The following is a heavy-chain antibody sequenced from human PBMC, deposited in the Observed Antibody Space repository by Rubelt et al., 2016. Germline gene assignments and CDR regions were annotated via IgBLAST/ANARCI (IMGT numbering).Heavy chain of an antibody. Sequence: QVTLRESGPALVKPTQTLTLTCTFSGFSLSTSGMCVSWIRQPPGKALEWLARIDWDDDKYYSTSLKNRLTISKDTPKNHVVLTMTNMDPVDTATYYCARILLPDYYDSSGGMDVWGQGTTVTVSS. CDR2: IDWDDDK. CDR1: GFSLSTSGMC. J-gene: IGHJ6*02. D-gene: IGHD3-22*01. CDR3: ARILLPDYYDSSGGMDV. V-gene: IGHV2-70*15.